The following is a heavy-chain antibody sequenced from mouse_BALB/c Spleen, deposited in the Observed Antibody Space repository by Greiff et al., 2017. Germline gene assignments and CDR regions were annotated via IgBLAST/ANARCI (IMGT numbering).Heavy chain of an antibody. V-gene: IGHV5-6*01. CDR2: ISSGGSYT. CDR3: ARGYGNFYAMDY. D-gene: IGHD2-1*01. CDR1: GFTFSSYG. J-gene: IGHJ4*01. Sequence: EVQRVESGGGLVQPGGSRKLSCAASGFTFSSYGMSWVRQTPDKRLEWVATISSGGSYTYYPDSVKGRFTISRDNAKNTLYLQMSSLKSEDTAMYYCARGYGNFYAMDYWGQGTSVTVSS.